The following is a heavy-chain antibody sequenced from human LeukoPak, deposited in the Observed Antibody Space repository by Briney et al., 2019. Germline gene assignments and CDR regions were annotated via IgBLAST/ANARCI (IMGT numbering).Heavy chain of an antibody. V-gene: IGHV5-51*01. CDR3: ARQNYHILTGYCFVDY. D-gene: IGHD3-9*01. CDR2: IYPGDSDT. CDR1: GYSFTSYW. J-gene: IGHJ4*02. Sequence: GESLKISCKGSGYSFTSYWIGWVRQMPGKGLEWMGIIYPGDSDTRYSPSFQGQVTISADKSISTAYLQWSSLKASDTAMYYCARQNYHILTGYCFVDYWGQGTLVTVSS.